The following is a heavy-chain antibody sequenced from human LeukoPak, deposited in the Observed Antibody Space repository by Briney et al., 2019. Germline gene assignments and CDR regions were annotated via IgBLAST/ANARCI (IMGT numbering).Heavy chain of an antibody. D-gene: IGHD3-10*01. V-gene: IGHV3-23*01. Sequence: PGGSLRLSCAASGFTFSNYDMSWVRQAPGKGLEWVSVISGRGGSTYYADSVKGRFTISRDNSKNTLYLQMNSMRAEDTAIYFCARDNSTYYADIRPAYFDFWGQGTLVTVSS. CDR2: ISGRGGST. J-gene: IGHJ4*02. CDR3: ARDNSTYYADIRPAYFDF. CDR1: GFTFSNYD.